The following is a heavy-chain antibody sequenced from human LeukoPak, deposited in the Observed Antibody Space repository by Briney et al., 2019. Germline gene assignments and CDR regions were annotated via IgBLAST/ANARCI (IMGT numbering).Heavy chain of an antibody. CDR1: DDSITSDYY. Sequence: KTSETLSPTCTVSDDSITSDYYWGWIRQPPGKGLEWIGSIYHSGNTYYNPSLKSRVTISVDTSKNQFSLKLNSVTAADTAVYYCAATGDLTYFDYWGQGTLVTVSS. D-gene: IGHD7-27*01. V-gene: IGHV4-38-2*02. CDR3: AATGDLTYFDY. CDR2: IYHSGNT. J-gene: IGHJ4*02.